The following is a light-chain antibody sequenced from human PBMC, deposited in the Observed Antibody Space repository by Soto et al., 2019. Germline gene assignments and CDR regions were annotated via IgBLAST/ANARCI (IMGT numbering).Light chain of an antibody. CDR2: HVT. V-gene: IGLV2-14*03. Sequence: QSALTQPASVSGSPGQSITISCTGTSSDVGGYNYVSWYQQHPGDAPKLMIYHVTNRPSGVSDRFSGSKSGNTASLTISGLQAEDEAHYYCSSYTSITADIFGTGTKLTVL. CDR1: SSDVGGYNY. J-gene: IGLJ1*01. CDR3: SSYTSITADI.